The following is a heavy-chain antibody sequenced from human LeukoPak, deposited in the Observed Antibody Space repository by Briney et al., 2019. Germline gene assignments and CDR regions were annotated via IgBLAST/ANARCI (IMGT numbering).Heavy chain of an antibody. CDR1: GFTFSSHS. CDR3: ANAQQLVLGY. Sequence: GGSLRLSCAASGFTFSSHSMNWVRQAPGKGLEWVSYISSSSTIIHYADSVKGRFTISRDNSKNTLYLQMNSLRAEDTAVYYCANAQQLVLGYWGQGTLVTVSS. CDR2: ISSSSTII. V-gene: IGHV3-48*01. J-gene: IGHJ4*02. D-gene: IGHD6-13*01.